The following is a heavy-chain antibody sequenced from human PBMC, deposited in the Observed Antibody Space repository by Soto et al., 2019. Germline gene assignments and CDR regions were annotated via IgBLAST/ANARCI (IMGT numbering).Heavy chain of an antibody. J-gene: IGHJ6*03. D-gene: IGHD2-15*01. Sequence: QVQLVESGGGLVKPGGSLRLSCAASGFTFSDYYMSWIRQAPGKGLEWVSYISSGGSPIYYTDSVKGRFTISRDNADNSLYLQMNSLGAEDTAVYYCARDPRYCSGGSCYSAGEDHYYYYMDVWGKGTMVTVSS. CDR3: ARDPRYCSGGSCYSAGEDHYYYYMDV. V-gene: IGHV3-11*01. CDR2: ISSGGSPI. CDR1: GFTFSDYY.